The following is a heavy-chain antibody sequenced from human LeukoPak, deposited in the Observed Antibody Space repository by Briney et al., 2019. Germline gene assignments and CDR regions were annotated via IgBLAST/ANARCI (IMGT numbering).Heavy chain of an antibody. CDR2: IIPILGIA. CDR3: ASGRWDIVVVPAAVGDY. Sequence: GASVKVSCKASGGTFSSYTISWVRQAPGQGLEWMGRIIPILGIANYAQKFQGRVTITADKSTSTAYMELGRLRSEDTAVYYCASGRWDIVVVPAAVGDYWGQGTLVTVSS. D-gene: IGHD2-2*01. CDR1: GGTFSSYT. V-gene: IGHV1-69*02. J-gene: IGHJ4*02.